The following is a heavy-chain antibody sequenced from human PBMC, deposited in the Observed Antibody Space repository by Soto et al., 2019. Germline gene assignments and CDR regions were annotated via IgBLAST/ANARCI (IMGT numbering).Heavy chain of an antibody. CDR2: ISSSSSTI. CDR3: ASMPTHYYYYYGMDV. Sequence: GGSLRLSCAASGFTFSSYSMDWVRQAPGKGLEWVSYISSSSSTIYYADSVKGRFTISRDNAKNSLYLQMNSLRDEDTAVYYCASMPTHYYYYYGMDVWGQGTTVTVSS. V-gene: IGHV3-48*02. CDR1: GFTFSSYS. D-gene: IGHD2-2*01. J-gene: IGHJ6*02.